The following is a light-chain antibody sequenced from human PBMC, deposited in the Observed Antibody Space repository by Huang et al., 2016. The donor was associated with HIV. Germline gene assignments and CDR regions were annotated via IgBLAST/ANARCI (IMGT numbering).Light chain of an antibody. Sequence: IQLTQSPSSLSASVGDRVTITCRASQGIGTYLAWYQQKPGKAPKLLIYVASTLQSGVSSRFSGSGAGTDFTLTISSLQPEDVATYYCQQLNNYPYTVGQGTNLEIK. CDR3: QQLNNYPYT. CDR2: VAS. V-gene: IGKV1-9*01. J-gene: IGKJ2*01. CDR1: QGIGTY.